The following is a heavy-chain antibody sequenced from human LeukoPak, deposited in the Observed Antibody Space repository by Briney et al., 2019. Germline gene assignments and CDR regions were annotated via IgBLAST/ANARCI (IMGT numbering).Heavy chain of an antibody. CDR3: ARRWLPRYCSSTSCYEDWFDP. CDR1: GGSFSSYA. J-gene: IGHJ5*02. CDR2: IIPIFGTA. V-gene: IGHV1-69*13. D-gene: IGHD2-2*01. Sequence: SVKVSCKASGGSFSSYAISWVRQAPGQGLEWMGGIIPIFGTANYAQKFQGRVTITADESTSTAYMELSSLRSEDTAVYYCARRWLPRYCSSTSCYEDWFDPRGQGTLVTVSS.